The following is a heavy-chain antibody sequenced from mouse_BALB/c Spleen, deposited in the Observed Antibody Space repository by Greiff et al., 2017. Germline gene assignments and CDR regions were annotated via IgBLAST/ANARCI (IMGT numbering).Heavy chain of an antibody. D-gene: IGHD5-1*01. CDR3: AREYGGYAMDY. J-gene: IGHJ4*01. Sequence: VHLVESGPELVRPGVSVKISCKGSSYTFTDYAMHWVKQSHAKSLEWIGVISTYYGNTNYNQKFKGKATMTVDKSSSTAYMELARLTSEDSAVYYCAREYGGYAMDYWGQGTSVTVSS. V-gene: IGHV1-67*01. CDR2: ISTYYGNT. CDR1: SYTFTDYA.